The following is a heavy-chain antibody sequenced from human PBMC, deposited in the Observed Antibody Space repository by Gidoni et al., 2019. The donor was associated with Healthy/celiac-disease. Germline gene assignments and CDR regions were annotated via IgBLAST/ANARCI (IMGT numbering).Heavy chain of an antibody. D-gene: IGHD3-3*01. Sequence: QVQLQESGPGLVKPSQTLSLTCPVSGGSISSGSYYWSWIRQPAGKGLEWIGRIYTSGSTNYNPSLKSRVTMSVDTSKNQFSLKLSSVTAADTAVYYCARDATTHYDFWRVYGMDVWGQGTTVTVSS. CDR2: IYTSGST. CDR3: ARDATTHYDFWRVYGMDV. V-gene: IGHV4-61*02. CDR1: GGSISSGSYY. J-gene: IGHJ6*02.